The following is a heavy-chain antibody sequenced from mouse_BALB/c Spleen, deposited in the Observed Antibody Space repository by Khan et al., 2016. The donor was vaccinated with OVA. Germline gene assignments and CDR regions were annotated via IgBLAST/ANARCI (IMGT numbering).Heavy chain of an antibody. V-gene: IGHV1S137*01. J-gene: IGHJ2*01. CDR2: ISTDSVNT. CDR3: AIRDYFDY. Sequence: QVRLQQSGPELVRPGVSVKISCKGSGYTFTDYSMHWVKQRHAKSLEWIGVISTDSVNTNYNQKFKGKATLTVDKSSSTAYMELARMTSEDSAIYYCAIRDYFDYWGQGTTLTVSS. CDR1: GYTFTDYS.